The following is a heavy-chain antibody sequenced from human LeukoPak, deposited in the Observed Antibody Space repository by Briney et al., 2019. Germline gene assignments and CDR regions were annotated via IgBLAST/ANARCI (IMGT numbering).Heavy chain of an antibody. Sequence: ASVKVSCKASGYNFISYAIHWVRQAPGQRPEWMGWIHAGNGNTKYSQKFQDRVTITRDTSARTADMELSSLTSEDTAVYYCARDKSSSGWYFDYWGQGTLVTVSS. CDR2: IHAGNGNT. D-gene: IGHD6-19*01. CDR1: GYNFISYA. V-gene: IGHV1-3*01. J-gene: IGHJ4*02. CDR3: ARDKSSSGWYFDY.